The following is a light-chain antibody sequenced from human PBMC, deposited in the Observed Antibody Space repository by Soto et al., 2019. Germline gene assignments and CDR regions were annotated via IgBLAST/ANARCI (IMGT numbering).Light chain of an antibody. CDR3: QQYDNLPLT. Sequence: DLQMTQSPSSLSASVGDRVTITCQASQDISNYLNWYQQKPGKAPKLLIYDASNLERGVPSRFSGSGSGTDLTFTISSLQPEDIATYYCQQYDNLPLTFGGGTKVEIK. J-gene: IGKJ4*01. CDR2: DAS. CDR1: QDISNY. V-gene: IGKV1-33*01.